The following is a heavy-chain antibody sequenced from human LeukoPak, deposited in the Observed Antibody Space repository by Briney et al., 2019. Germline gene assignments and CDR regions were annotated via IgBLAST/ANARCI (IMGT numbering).Heavy chain of an antibody. D-gene: IGHD4-17*01. Sequence: SVKVSCKASGGTFSCYAVSGVRQAPGQGLEWMGGIIPIFGTANYAQKFQGRVTITADESTSTAYMELSSLRSEDTAVYYCAADYGDYLNLNYYYMDVWGKGTTVTVSS. CDR3: AADYGDYLNLNYYYMDV. J-gene: IGHJ6*03. V-gene: IGHV1-69*13. CDR1: GGTFSCYA. CDR2: IIPIFGTA.